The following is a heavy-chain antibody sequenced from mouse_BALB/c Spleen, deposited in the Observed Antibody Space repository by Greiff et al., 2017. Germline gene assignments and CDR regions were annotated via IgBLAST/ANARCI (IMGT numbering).Heavy chain of an antibody. J-gene: IGHJ3*01. CDR2: INPSNGRT. D-gene: IGHD2-3*01. V-gene: IGHV1S81*02. CDR3: ARSIYDGYPWFAY. CDR1: GYTFTSYW. Sequence: QVQLQQPGAELVKPGASVKLSCKASGYTFTSYWMHWVKQRPGQGLEWIGEINPSNGRTNYNEKFKSKATLTVDKSSSTAYMQLSSLTSEDSAVYYCARSIYDGYPWFAYWGQGTLVTVSA.